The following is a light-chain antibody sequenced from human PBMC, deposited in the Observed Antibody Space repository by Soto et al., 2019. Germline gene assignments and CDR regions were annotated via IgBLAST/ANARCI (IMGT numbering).Light chain of an antibody. CDR2: GAS. Sequence: EIVLTQSPATLSLSPGERATLSCRASQSVSDYLAWYQQKPGQPPMLLIYGASSRATGIPDRFSGSGSGTDFTLTISRLEPEDFAVYYCQRYGSSPLTFGGGTKVDI. CDR1: QSVSDY. J-gene: IGKJ4*01. CDR3: QRYGSSPLT. V-gene: IGKV3-20*01.